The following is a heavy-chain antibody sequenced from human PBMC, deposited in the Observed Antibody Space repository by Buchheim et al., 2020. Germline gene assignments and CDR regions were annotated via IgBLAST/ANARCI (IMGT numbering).Heavy chain of an antibody. V-gene: IGHV3-48*03. J-gene: IGHJ4*02. CDR1: GFTFRAYE. D-gene: IGHD1-26*01. Sequence: EIQLVESGGGLVQPGGSLRLSCAASGFTFRAYEMNWVRQAPGKGLEWVSYISTSGSTIYYADSVKGRFTISRDNAKNSRLLQMNSLRAEDTAVYFCARGGSYYSFDYWGQGTL. CDR3: ARGGSYYSFDY. CDR2: ISTSGSTI.